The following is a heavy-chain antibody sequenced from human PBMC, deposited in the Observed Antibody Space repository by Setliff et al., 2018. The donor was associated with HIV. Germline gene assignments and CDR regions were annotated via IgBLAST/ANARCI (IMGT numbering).Heavy chain of an antibody. J-gene: IGHJ5*02. D-gene: IGHD2-15*01. CDR1: GGSISNHH. CDR3: VALVPGGGGRGP. V-gene: IGHV4-59*03. CDR2: ISDSGTA. Sequence: SETLSLTCTVSGGSISNHHWIWIRQPPGKGLEWIGRISDSGTADYDPSLKSRLTISLDTSRNQFSLKLTSVTAADTAIYYCVALVPGGGGRGPWGQGTLVTVSS.